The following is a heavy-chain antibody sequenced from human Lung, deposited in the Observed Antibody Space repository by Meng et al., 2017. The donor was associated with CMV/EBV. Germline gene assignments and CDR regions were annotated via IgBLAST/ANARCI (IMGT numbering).Heavy chain of an antibody. CDR2: INPNSGAT. CDR1: GYTFTGYY. J-gene: IGHJ2*01. D-gene: IGHD2-2*02. V-gene: IGHV1-2*06. Sequence: QGQLVQAGAEVKQPGASAKFSCKASGYTFTGYYMHWVRQAPGQGLEWMGRINPNSGATEYAQNFQGRVTMTRDTSISTAYMELSRLRSDDTAVYYCARDSRHCTSASCYSWYFDLWGRGTLVTVSS. CDR3: ARDSRHCTSASCYSWYFDL.